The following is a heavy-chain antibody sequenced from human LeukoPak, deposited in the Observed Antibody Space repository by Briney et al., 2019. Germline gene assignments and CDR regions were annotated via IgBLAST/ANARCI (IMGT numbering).Heavy chain of an antibody. CDR3: ARNENSGWGYFDY. J-gene: IGHJ4*02. CDR2: TGGSNGIT. CDR1: GFTFSSYA. V-gene: IGHV3-23*01. Sequence: GSLRLSCAASGFTFSSYAMSWVRQAPGKGLEWVSVTGGSNGITFYVGSVKDRFTISRDNSKDTLYLQMNSLRAEDTAVYYCARNENSGWGYFDYWGQGTLVTVSS. D-gene: IGHD5-12*01.